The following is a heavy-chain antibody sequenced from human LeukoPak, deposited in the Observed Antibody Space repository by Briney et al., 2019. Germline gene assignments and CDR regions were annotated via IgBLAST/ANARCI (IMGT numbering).Heavy chain of an antibody. CDR1: GFIFSDYY. D-gene: IGHD5-12*01. CDR2: ISSSGSTM. V-gene: IGHV3-11*01. Sequence: PGGSLRLSCAASGFIFSDYYMSWIRQAPGKGLEWVSYISSSGSTMYYTDSVKGRFTISRDNAKDSLYLQMNSLRAEDTAVYYCARSPGSGFEEHFGYWGQGTLVTVSS. CDR3: ARSPGSGFEEHFGY. J-gene: IGHJ4*02.